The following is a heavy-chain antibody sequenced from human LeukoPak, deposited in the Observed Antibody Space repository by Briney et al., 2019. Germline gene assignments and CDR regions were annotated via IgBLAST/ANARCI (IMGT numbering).Heavy chain of an antibody. D-gene: IGHD2-15*01. CDR1: GFTFSTYA. V-gene: IGHV3-23*01. J-gene: IGHJ3*02. CDR3: GKQSTGSCYTGFDI. CDR2: ICGNSDNT. Sequence: GGSLRLSCAASGFTFSTYAMGWVRQAPGKGPEWVSSICGNSDNTHYADSVKGRFTISRDNSKNPVSLQMDSLRAEDTAVYYCGKQSTGSCYTGFDIRGQGTMVTVSS.